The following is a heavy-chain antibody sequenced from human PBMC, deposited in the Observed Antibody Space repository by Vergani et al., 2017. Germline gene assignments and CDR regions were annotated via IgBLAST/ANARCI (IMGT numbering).Heavy chain of an antibody. D-gene: IGHD3-22*01. CDR3: ARRSSSYYFDI. Sequence: QVRLQESGPGLVKPSETLSLTCSVSGGSMSGYYWGWIRQPPGKGLEWISSVSYSGDTYFNPSLKGRVSISMDTSKNYFFLTLSSVTAADTAMYYCARRSSSYYFDIWGQGVLITVSS. J-gene: IGHJ5*02. V-gene: IGHV4-59*04. CDR1: GGSMSGYY. CDR2: VSYSGDT.